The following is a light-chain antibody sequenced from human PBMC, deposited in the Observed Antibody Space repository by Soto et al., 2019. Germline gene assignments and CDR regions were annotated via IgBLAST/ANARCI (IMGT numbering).Light chain of an antibody. CDR2: SAS. CDR3: QQRSYWPIT. J-gene: IGKJ5*01. V-gene: IGKV3-15*01. CDR1: HSVSSN. Sequence: EIVMTQSPATLSVSPGERATLSCRASHSVSSNVAWYQQKPGQAPRLLIYSASTRATGIPARFSGSGSGTEFTLTIGSLEPEDFAVYYCQQRSYWPITFGQGTRLEIK.